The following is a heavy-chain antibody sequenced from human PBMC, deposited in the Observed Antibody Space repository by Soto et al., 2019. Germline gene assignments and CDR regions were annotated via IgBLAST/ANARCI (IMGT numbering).Heavy chain of an antibody. V-gene: IGHV3-23*01. J-gene: IGHJ5*02. D-gene: IGHD6-19*01. CDR1: GFTFSSYG. CDR3: GGISVGS. Sequence: EVPLLESGGGLVQPGGSLRLSCAASGFTFSSYGLNWVRQAPGKGLEWVSVISDSGGSTYYADSVKGRFTISRDNSKSTLSLQMSSLRAVDTAVYYCGGISVGSWGQGTLVTVSS. CDR2: ISDSGGST.